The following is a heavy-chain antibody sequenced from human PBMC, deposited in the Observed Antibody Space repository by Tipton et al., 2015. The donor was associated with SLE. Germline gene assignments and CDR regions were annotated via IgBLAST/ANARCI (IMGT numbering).Heavy chain of an antibody. Sequence: SLRLSCAASGVAVSSNYMSWVRQAPGKGLEWVSIIYSGGTTYYADSVKGRFTISRDNSKNTLFLQMNSLRVEDTAIYYCAKGFGRGNDPWGQGTLVTVSS. J-gene: IGHJ5*02. CDR2: IYSGGTT. D-gene: IGHD3-10*01. CDR3: AKGFGRGNDP. CDR1: GVAVSSNY. V-gene: IGHV3-53*01.